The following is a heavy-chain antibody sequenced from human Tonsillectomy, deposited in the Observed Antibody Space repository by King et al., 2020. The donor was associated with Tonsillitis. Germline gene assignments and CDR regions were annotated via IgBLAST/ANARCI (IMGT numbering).Heavy chain of an antibody. D-gene: IGHD3-22*01. CDR1: DGSFSGYY. J-gene: IGHJ1*01. V-gene: IGHV4-34*01. CDR2: INHSGST. Sequence: VQLQQWGAGLLKPSETLSLTCACYDGSFSGYYWSWIRQPPGKGLAWIWEINHSGSTNYNPSLKSRVTISVDTSKNHLSLKLSSVTAADTAVYYCARHSYGYCNDWGQGTLVTVSS. CDR3: ARHSYGYCND.